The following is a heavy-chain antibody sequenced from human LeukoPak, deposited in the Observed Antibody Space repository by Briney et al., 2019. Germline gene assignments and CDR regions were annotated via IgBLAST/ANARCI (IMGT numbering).Heavy chain of an antibody. J-gene: IGHJ6*02. CDR1: GYTFTSYG. Sequence: ASVKVSCKASGYTFTSYGISWVRQAPGQGLEWMGWISAYNGNTNYAQKLQGRVTMTTDTSTSTAYMELRSLRSDDTAVYYCARVPSSGYYQALGYWGQGTTVTVSS. CDR3: ARVPSSGYYQALGY. CDR2: ISAYNGNT. V-gene: IGHV1-18*01. D-gene: IGHD3-22*01.